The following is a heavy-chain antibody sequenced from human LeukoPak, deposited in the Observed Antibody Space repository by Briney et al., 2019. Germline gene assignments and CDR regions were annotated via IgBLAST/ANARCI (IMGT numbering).Heavy chain of an antibody. Sequence: GGSLRLSCAASGFIFSSYWMHWVRQAPGKGLVWVSVIYSGGSTYYADSVKGRFTISRDNSKNTLYLQMNSLRAEDTAVYYCARDRGEEEHFDYWGQGTLVTVSS. V-gene: IGHV3-66*02. CDR1: GFIFSSYW. CDR3: ARDRGEEEHFDY. D-gene: IGHD1-1*01. CDR2: IYSGGST. J-gene: IGHJ4*02.